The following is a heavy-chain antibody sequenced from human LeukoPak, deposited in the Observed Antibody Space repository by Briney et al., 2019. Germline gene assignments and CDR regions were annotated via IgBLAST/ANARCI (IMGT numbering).Heavy chain of an antibody. CDR2: IYYIGRT. CDR1: SDSISSYY. V-gene: IGHV4-59*01. D-gene: IGHD5-18*01. Sequence: SETLSLTCTVSSDSISSYYWSWIRQPPGKGLEWIGYIYYIGRTNYNPSLKSRVTISVDTSKNQFSLMLTSVTAADTAVYYCARHVDTAVVLYFDYWGHGALVTVSS. CDR3: ARHVDTAVVLYFDY. J-gene: IGHJ4*01.